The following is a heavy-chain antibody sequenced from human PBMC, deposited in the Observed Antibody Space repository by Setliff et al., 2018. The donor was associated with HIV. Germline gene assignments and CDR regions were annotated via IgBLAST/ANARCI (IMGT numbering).Heavy chain of an antibody. CDR3: ASSPIAAPTYYFDY. CDR1: GDSVSSGGFY. J-gene: IGHJ4*02. V-gene: IGHV4-39*01. CDR2: LSYTGST. D-gene: IGHD6-6*01. Sequence: SETLSLTCTVSGDSVSSGGFYWSWIRQHPGKGLEWIGSLSYTGSTYYNPSLKSRVTISADTSKNQFSLKLNSVTAADTAVYYCASSPIAAPTYYFDYWGQGTLVTVSS.